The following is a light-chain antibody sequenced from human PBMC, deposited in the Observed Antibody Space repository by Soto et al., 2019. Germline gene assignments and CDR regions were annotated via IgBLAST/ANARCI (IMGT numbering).Light chain of an antibody. CDR3: QQYNSHSPWT. Sequence: DMQMTQSPSTLSGSVGDRVTITCLASQTISSWLTWYQQKPGKAPKLLIHKASTLKSGVPSRFSGSGSGTEFTLTISSLQPEDFATYYCQQYNSHSPWTFGQGTKVDI. CDR1: QTISSW. V-gene: IGKV1-5*03. J-gene: IGKJ1*01. CDR2: KAS.